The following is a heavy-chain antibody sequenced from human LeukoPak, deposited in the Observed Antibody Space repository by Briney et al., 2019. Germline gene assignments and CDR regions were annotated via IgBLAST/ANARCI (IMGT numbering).Heavy chain of an antibody. V-gene: IGHV3-23*01. CDR1: GFTFSSYA. CDR2: ITGSGGYT. J-gene: IGHJ4*02. Sequence: PGGTLRLSCAASGFTFSSYAMTWVRQAPGKGLEWVSTITGSGGYTYYADSVKGRFPISRDNSKNTLFLRMNSLRAEDTAVYFCAKQSLYDSSGHFHYWGQGTLVTVSS. CDR3: AKQSLYDSSGHFHY. D-gene: IGHD3-22*01.